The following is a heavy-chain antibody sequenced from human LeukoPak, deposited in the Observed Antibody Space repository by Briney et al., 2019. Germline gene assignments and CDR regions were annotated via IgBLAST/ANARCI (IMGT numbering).Heavy chain of an antibody. CDR2: IYYSGST. J-gene: IGHJ4*02. CDR1: GGSISSSSYY. Sequence: SETLSLSCTVSGGSISSSSYYWGWIRQPPGKGLEWIGSIYYSGSTYYNPSLKRRVTISVDTSKNQFSLKLSSVTAADTAVYYCAGTSVRGVIGYWGQGTLVTVSS. CDR3: AGTSVRGVIGY. D-gene: IGHD3-10*01. V-gene: IGHV4-39*01.